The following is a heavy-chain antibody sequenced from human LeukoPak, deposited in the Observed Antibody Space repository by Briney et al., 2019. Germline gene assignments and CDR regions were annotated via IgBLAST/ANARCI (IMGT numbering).Heavy chain of an antibody. Sequence: SETLSLTCTVSGGSISSSNYFWGWVRQPPGKGLEWIGTISYSGTTHDNPSLKSRVIISVDTSKKQFSLRLSSVTAADTAVYYCARDEEMGGSKFDPWGQGTLVTVSS. V-gene: IGHV4-39*07. CDR3: ARDEEMGGSKFDP. J-gene: IGHJ5*02. CDR2: ISYSGTT. CDR1: GGSISSSNYF. D-gene: IGHD5-24*01.